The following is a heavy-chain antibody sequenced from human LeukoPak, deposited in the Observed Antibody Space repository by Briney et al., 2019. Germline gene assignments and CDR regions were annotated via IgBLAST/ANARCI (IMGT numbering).Heavy chain of an antibody. Sequence: ASVTVSCKASGYTFSNYYMHWVRQAPGQGLEWMGVTNPRGGSTTYAQKFQGRATMSRDTSTSTVHMELSSLRSEDTAVYYCARGSGDYAFDPWGQGTLVTVSS. CDR1: GYTFSNYY. D-gene: IGHD4-17*01. V-gene: IGHV1-46*01. CDR2: TNPRGGST. J-gene: IGHJ5*02. CDR3: ARGSGDYAFDP.